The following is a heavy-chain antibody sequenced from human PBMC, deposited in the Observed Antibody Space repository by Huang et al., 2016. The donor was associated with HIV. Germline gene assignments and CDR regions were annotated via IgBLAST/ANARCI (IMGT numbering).Heavy chain of an antibody. CDR2: ISKDGSNT. CDR1: GFPFNNPA. Sequence: QVQLVESGGGVVQPGRSLRLSCAASGFPFNNPAMHWVRQAPGKGLDVVGVISKDGSNTYYADYVKGRFTISRDSSKSTLFLHMTSLRTEDKAVYYCARAKDTWDAYDIWGQGTMVIVSS. V-gene: IGHV3-30-3*01. CDR3: ARAKDTWDAYDI. D-gene: IGHD5-18*01. J-gene: IGHJ3*02.